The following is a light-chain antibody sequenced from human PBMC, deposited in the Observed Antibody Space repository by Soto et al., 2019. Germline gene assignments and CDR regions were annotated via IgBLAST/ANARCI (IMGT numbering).Light chain of an antibody. Sequence: QSVLTQPASVSGSPGQSITISCTRTSSDVGSYNFVSWYQQHPGEVPKVMIYEVSKRPSGVSDRFSGSKSGNTASLTVSGLQAEDEADYYCCADAGRSTYVFGTGTKATV. CDR1: SSDVGSYNF. CDR2: EVS. V-gene: IGLV2-23*02. CDR3: CADAGRSTYV. J-gene: IGLJ1*01.